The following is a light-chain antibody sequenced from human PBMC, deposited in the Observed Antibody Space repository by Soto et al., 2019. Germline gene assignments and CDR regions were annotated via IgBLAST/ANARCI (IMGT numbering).Light chain of an antibody. Sequence: IVLTQSPATLSLSPGERATLSCRASPSVTNYLAWYQQKPGQPPRLLIYGAFNRAAGIPARFSGSGSGTEFTLTISSLQPDDFATYYCQQYNNYPLTFGGGTKVDIK. V-gene: IGKV3D-15*01. J-gene: IGKJ4*01. CDR3: QQYNNYPLT. CDR1: PSVTNY. CDR2: GAF.